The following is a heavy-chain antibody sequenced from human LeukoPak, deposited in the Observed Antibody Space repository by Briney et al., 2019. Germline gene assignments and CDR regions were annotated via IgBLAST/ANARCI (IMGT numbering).Heavy chain of an antibody. CDR2: IYYSGST. CDR3: ASHQPAMEHFQH. J-gene: IGHJ1*01. V-gene: IGHV4-59*01. D-gene: IGHD1-14*01. Sequence: SETLSLTCTVSGGSISSYYWSWIRQPPGKGLEWIGYIYYSGSTNYNPSLKSRVTISVDTSKNQFSLKLSSVTAADTAVYYCASHQPAMEHFQHWGQGTLVTVSS. CDR1: GGSISSYY.